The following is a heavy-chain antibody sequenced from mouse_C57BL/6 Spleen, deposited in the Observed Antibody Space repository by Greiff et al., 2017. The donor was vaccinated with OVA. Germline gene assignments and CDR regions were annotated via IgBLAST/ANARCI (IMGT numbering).Heavy chain of an antibody. Sequence: QVQLQQSGAELARPGASVKLSCKASGYTFTSYGISWVKQRTGQGLEWIGEIYPRSGNTYYNEKFKGKATLTADKSSSTAYMELRSLTSEDSAVYFCARRGYGSRSAYWGQGTLVTVSA. CDR1: GYTFTSYG. CDR2: IYPRSGNT. CDR3: ARRGYGSRSAY. J-gene: IGHJ3*01. V-gene: IGHV1-81*01. D-gene: IGHD1-1*01.